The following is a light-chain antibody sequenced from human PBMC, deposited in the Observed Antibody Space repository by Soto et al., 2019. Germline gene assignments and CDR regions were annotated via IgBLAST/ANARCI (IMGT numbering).Light chain of an antibody. CDR1: QSVNIY. Sequence: EIVMTQSPSTLSVSPGERATLSGSASQSVNIYLAWYQQKPGQAPRLLIFGASSRSTGIPARFSGSGSGTEFNLTISSLQPEDFATYYCQQANSFPLTFGGGTKVDI. CDR3: QQANSFPLT. CDR2: GAS. V-gene: IGKV3D-15*01. J-gene: IGKJ4*01.